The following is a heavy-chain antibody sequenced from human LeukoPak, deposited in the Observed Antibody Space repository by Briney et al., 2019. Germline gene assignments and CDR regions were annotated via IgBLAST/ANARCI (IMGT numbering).Heavy chain of an antibody. J-gene: IGHJ6*03. CDR3: AKDTTMALTYYYMDV. D-gene: IGHD1-1*01. V-gene: IGHV3-9*01. CDR2: ISWNSGSI. CDR1: GFTFDDYA. Sequence: GRSLRLSCTASGFTFDDYAMHWVRQVPGKSPEWLATISWNSGSIGYADYVKGRFTISRDNSGNSVFLLMNDLRPDDTAMYFCAKDTTMALTYYYMDVWGKGTRVIVSS.